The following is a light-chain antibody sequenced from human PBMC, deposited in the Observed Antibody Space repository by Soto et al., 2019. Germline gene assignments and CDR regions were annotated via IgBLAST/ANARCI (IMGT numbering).Light chain of an antibody. J-gene: IGKJ2*01. CDR2: GAS. CDR1: DTVRSN. V-gene: IGKV3-15*01. Sequence: EIVLTQSPATLAMSPGERATLSCRASDTVRSNLAWYQQKPCQAPRLLIYGASTRAPGIPARFSSSVSGTEFTLTVTSLQSEDFVLYYCHQYHNYPPRYTFGQWTKLEIK. CDR3: HQYHNYPPRYT.